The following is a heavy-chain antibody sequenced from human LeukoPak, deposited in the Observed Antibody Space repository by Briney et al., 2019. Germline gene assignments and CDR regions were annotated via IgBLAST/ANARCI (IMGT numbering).Heavy chain of an antibody. CDR3: ARGEAAGPSGGY. Sequence: PSETLSLTCAVYGGSFSGYYWSWIRQPSGKGLEWIGEINHSGSTNYNPPLKSRVTISVDTSKNQFSLKLSSVTAADTAVYYCARGEAAGPSGGYWGQGTLVTVSS. J-gene: IGHJ4*02. CDR1: GGSFSGYY. D-gene: IGHD6-13*01. CDR2: INHSGST. V-gene: IGHV4-34*01.